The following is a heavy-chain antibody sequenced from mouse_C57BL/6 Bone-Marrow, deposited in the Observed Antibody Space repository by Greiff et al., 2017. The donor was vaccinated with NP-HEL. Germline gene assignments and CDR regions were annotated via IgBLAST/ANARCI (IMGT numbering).Heavy chain of an antibody. CDR2: IHPNSGST. D-gene: IGHD1-1*01. J-gene: IGHJ2*01. CDR3: ARHYYGSSPYYFDY. CDR1: GYTFTSYW. Sequence: VQLQQPGAELVKPGASVKLSCTASGYTFTSYWMHWVKQRPGQGLEWIGMIHPNSGSTNYNEKFKSKATLTVDKSSSTAYMQLSSLTSEDSAVYYCARHYYGSSPYYFDYWGQGTTLTVSS. V-gene: IGHV1-64*01.